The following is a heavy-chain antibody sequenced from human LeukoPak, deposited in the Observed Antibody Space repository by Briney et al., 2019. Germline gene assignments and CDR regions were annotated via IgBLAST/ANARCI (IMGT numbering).Heavy chain of an antibody. Sequence: PGGSLRLSCSASGFTFSRFAMTWVRHLPGKSLEWVSTISGNGLQTFYADSVKGRFSVSRDNSVNIVYLQMDSLRADDSALYSCAKDANYLDSSGYFIPFDYWGPGTLVTVAS. V-gene: IGHV3-23*01. CDR2: ISGNGLQT. D-gene: IGHD3-22*01. CDR3: AKDANYLDSSGYFIPFDY. J-gene: IGHJ4*02. CDR1: GFTFSRFA.